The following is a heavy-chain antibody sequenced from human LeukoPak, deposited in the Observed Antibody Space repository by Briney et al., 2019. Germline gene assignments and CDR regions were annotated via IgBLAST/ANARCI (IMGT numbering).Heavy chain of an antibody. V-gene: IGHV3-23*01. CDR3: ARKNMGAFDY. CDR1: GFIFNNYA. CDR2: ISGSGGST. J-gene: IGHJ4*02. Sequence: GGSLRLSCAASGFIFNNYAMSWVRQAPGKGLEWVAGISGSGGSTYYADSVRGRFAISRDNSRNTLYLQMNSLRAEDTAVYYCARKNMGAFDYWGQGTLVTVSS. D-gene: IGHD3-16*01.